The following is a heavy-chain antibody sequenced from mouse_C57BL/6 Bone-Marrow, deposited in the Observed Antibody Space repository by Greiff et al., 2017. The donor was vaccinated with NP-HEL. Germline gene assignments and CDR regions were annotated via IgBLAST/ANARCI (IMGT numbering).Heavy chain of an antibody. Sequence: VKVVESGPGLVKPSQSLFLTCSITGFPITSGYYWFWIRQPPGKPLEWMGYITHSGETFYNPSLQSPISITRETSKNQVFLQLNSVTTEDTAMYYCAGDDDGDWYFDVWGTGTTVTVSS. CDR2: ITHSGET. D-gene: IGHD2-3*01. V-gene: IGHV12-3*01. J-gene: IGHJ1*03. CDR3: AGDDDGDWYFDV. CDR1: GFPITSGYY.